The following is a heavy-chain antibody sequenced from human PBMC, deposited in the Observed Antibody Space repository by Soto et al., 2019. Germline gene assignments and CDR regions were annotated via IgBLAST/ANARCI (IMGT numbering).Heavy chain of an antibody. CDR2: ISAYNGNT. Sequence: ASVKVSCKASGYTFTSYGISWVRQAPGQGLEWMGWISAYNGNTNYAQKLQGRVTMTTDTSTSTAYMELRSLRSDDTAVYYCARDLIAAAPSLTWFAPWGQGTLVTVSS. CDR1: GYTFTSYG. V-gene: IGHV1-18*01. CDR3: ARDLIAAAPSLTWFAP. D-gene: IGHD6-13*01. J-gene: IGHJ5*02.